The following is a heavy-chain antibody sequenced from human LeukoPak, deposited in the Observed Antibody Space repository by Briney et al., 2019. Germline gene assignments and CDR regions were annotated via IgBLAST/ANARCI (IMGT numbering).Heavy chain of an antibody. Sequence: PSETLSLTCVVSSYSISSGYYWGWIRQPPGKGLEWIGYIYYSGSTNYNPSLKSRVTISVDTSKNQFSLKLSSVTAADTAVYYCARGSSGWFLYWGQGTLVTVSS. CDR3: ARGSSGWFLY. J-gene: IGHJ4*02. V-gene: IGHV4-38-2*01. CDR1: SYSISSGYY. D-gene: IGHD6-19*01. CDR2: IYYSGST.